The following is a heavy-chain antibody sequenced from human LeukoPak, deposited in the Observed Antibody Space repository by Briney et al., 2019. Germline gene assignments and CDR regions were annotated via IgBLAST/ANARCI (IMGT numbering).Heavy chain of an antibody. CDR3: ARVSSPWSPRDAFDI. Sequence: SQTLSLTCAISGDSVSSNSSTWNWIRQSPSRGLEWLGRTYYKSKWYNDYAVSVKSRITINSDTSKNQFSLQLNSVTPEDTAVYYCARVSSPWSPRDAFDIWGQGTMVTVSS. J-gene: IGHJ3*02. CDR1: GDSVSSNSST. D-gene: IGHD1-26*01. CDR2: TYYKSKWYN. V-gene: IGHV6-1*01.